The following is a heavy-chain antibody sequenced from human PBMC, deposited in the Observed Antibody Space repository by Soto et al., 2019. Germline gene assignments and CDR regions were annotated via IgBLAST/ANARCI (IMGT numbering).Heavy chain of an antibody. CDR3: ASRIVATTHYYYYGMDV. D-gene: IGHD5-12*01. CDR1: GGTFSSYA. V-gene: IGHV1-69*12. J-gene: IGHJ6*02. Sequence: QVQLVQSGAEVKKPGSSVKVSCQASGGTFSSYAISWVRQAPGQGLEWMGGINPIFGPANYAQKFQGRVTITADESTSTAYMELSSLRSEDTAVYYCASRIVATTHYYYYGMDVWGQGTTVTVSS. CDR2: INPIFGPA.